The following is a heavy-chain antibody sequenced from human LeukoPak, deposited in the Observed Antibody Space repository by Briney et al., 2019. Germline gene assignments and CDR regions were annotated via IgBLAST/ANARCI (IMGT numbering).Heavy chain of an antibody. CDR1: GYTFTNYG. CDR2: ISAYSDNT. D-gene: IGHD3-3*01. Sequence: GASVKVSCKASGYTFTNYGISWVRQAPGQGLEWMGWISAYSDNTNYAQNLQGRVTMTTDTSTSTAYMELRSLRSDDTAVYYCARAPDDYDFWSGPFDYWGRGTLVTVSS. CDR3: ARAPDDYDFWSGPFDY. J-gene: IGHJ4*02. V-gene: IGHV1-18*01.